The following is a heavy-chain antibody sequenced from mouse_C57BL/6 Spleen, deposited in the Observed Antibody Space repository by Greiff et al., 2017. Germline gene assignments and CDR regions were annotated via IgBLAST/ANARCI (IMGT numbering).Heavy chain of an antibody. CDR2: ISDGGSYT. Sequence: EVHLVESGGGLVKPGGSLKLSCAASGFTFSSYAMSWVRQTPEKRLEWVATISDGGSYTYYPDKVKGRFTISRDNAKNNLYLQMSHLKSEDTAMXYCAREGGYYSLYAMDYWGQGTSVTVSS. V-gene: IGHV5-4*01. D-gene: IGHD2-1*01. CDR1: GFTFSSYA. J-gene: IGHJ4*01. CDR3: AREGGYYSLYAMDY.